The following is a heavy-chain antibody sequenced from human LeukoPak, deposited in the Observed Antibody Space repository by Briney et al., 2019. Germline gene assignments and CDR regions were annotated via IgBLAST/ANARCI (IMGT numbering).Heavy chain of an antibody. J-gene: IGHJ4*02. CDR1: GFTFSDYY. V-gene: IGHV3-11*04. CDR3: VRRTPSYYFDF. CDR2: ISTSVGNR. Sequence: GGSPRLSCAASGFTFSDYYMSWIRQAPGKGLEWVSYISTSVGNRYYADSVQGRFTISRDNTKNSLYLQMNSLTAEDTAVYYCVRRTPSYYFDFWGQGALVTVSS. D-gene: IGHD4-23*01.